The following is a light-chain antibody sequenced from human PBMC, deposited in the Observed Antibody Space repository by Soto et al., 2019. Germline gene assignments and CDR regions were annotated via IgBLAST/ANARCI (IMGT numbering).Light chain of an antibody. Sequence: EIVLTQSPGTLSLSLPERATLXCRASQSVSSNYLAWYQQKPGQAPRLLIYGASTRATGIPDRFSGGGSGTDFTLTISRLEPEDFAVYYCHQYGSSPQTFGQGTKVDIK. CDR3: HQYGSSPQT. V-gene: IGKV3-20*01. CDR2: GAS. J-gene: IGKJ1*01. CDR1: QSVSSNY.